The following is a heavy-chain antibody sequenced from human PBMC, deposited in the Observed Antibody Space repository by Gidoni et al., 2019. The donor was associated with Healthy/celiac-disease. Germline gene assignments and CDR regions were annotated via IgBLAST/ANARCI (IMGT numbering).Heavy chain of an antibody. V-gene: IGHV1-2*02. J-gene: IGHJ6*02. CDR2: INPNSGGT. Sequence: QVQLVQSGAEVKKPGASVKVSCKASGYTFTGYYMHWVRQAPGQGLEWMGWINPNSGGTNYAQKFQGRVTMTRDTSISTAYMELSRLRSDDTAVYYCARASRNYYYYYGMDVWGQGTTVTVSS. CDR1: GYTFTGYY. CDR3: ARASRNYYYYYGMDV.